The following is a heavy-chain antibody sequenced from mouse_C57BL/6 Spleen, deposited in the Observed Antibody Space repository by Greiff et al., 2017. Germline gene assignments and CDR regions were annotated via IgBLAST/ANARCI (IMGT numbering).Heavy chain of an antibody. J-gene: IGHJ2*01. Sequence: QVQLQQPGAELVKPGASVKLSCKASGYTFTSYWMQWVKQRPGQGLEWIGEIDPSDSYTNYNHKFKGKATLAVDTSSSTAYMQLSSLTSEDSAVYYCARDYYGSLDYWGQGTTLTVSS. CDR1: GYTFTSYW. D-gene: IGHD1-1*01. V-gene: IGHV1-50*01. CDR3: ARDYYGSLDY. CDR2: IDPSDSYT.